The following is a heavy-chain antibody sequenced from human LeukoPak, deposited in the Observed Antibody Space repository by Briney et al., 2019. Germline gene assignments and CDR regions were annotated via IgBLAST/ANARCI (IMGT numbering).Heavy chain of an antibody. CDR3: ARDITGSYAVDY. J-gene: IGHJ4*02. CDR2: ISYDGSNK. CDR1: GFTFSSHA. V-gene: IGHV3-30*04. Sequence: PGGSLRLSCAASGFTFSSHAMHWVRQAPGKGLEWVAVISYDGSNKYYADSVKGRFTISRDNSKNTLYLQLNSLRAEDTAVYYCARDITGSYAVDYWGQGTLVTVSS. D-gene: IGHD1-26*01.